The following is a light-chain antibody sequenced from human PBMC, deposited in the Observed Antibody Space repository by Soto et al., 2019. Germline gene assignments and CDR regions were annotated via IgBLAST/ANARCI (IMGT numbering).Light chain of an antibody. V-gene: IGLV1-47*01. J-gene: IGLJ1*01. CDR1: SSNIGSNY. CDR3: AAWDDSLSGFYV. Sequence: QSVLTHPPSAYGTPGQRVTISCSGSSSNIGSNYVYWYQQLPGTAPKLLIYRNNQRPSGVPDRFSGSKSGTSASLAISGLRSEDEADYYCAAWDDSLSGFYVFGTGTKLTVL. CDR2: RNN.